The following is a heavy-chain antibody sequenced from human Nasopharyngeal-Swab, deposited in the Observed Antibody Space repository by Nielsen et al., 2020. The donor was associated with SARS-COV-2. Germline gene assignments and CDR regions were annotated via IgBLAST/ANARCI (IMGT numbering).Heavy chain of an antibody. CDR3: AKDGSSSPTY. Sequence: GGSLRLSCAASGFSFSTYAMSWVRQAPGKGLEWVSAISGSGGDTYYADSVKGRFTISRDNSKNTLYLRMNSLRAEDTAIYYCAKDGSSSPTYWGQRTLVTVSS. V-gene: IGHV3-23*01. CDR2: ISGSGGDT. CDR1: GFSFSTYA. J-gene: IGHJ4*02. D-gene: IGHD6-13*01.